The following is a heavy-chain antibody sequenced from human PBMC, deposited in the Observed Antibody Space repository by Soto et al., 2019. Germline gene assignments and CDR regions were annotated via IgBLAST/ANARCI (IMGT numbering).Heavy chain of an antibody. CDR2: ISGSGGTS. Sequence: DVELSESGGGLVQPGGSLRLSCAASGFNFRSYAMSWVRRAPGKGLEWVSAISGSGGTSYFADSVRGRFTISRDNSKNTLYLQRSSLRVEDTAEYFCAKGRGIIWTIEYWGHGTLVTVSS. CDR1: GFNFRSYA. V-gene: IGHV3-23*01. D-gene: IGHD1-1*01. J-gene: IGHJ4*01. CDR3: AKGRGIIWTIEY.